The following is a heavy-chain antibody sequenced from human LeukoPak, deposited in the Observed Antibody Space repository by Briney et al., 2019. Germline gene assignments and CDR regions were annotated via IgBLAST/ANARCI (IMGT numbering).Heavy chain of an antibody. CDR2: IKQDGSEK. J-gene: IGHJ6*02. V-gene: IGHV3-7*01. CDR3: ARHIVVVPAAIAGDGMDV. Sequence: GGPLRLSCAASGFTFSSYWMSWVRQAPGKGLEWVANIKQDGSEKYYVDSVKGRFTISRDNAKNSLYLQMNSLRAEDTAVYYCARHIVVVPAAIAGDGMDVWGQGTTVTVSS. CDR1: GFTFSSYW. D-gene: IGHD2-2*01.